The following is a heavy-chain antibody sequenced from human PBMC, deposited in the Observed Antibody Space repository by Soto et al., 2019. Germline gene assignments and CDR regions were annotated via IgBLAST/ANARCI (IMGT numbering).Heavy chain of an antibody. V-gene: IGHV3-43*01. CDR2: ITWNGGNT. D-gene: IGHD3-3*01. CDR3: ARETLSFGSALDV. Sequence: GGSLRLSCAASGFRFDDYNIHWVRQAPGKGLEWVSLITWNGGNTYYADYVKGRFTISRDGTTKSVSLQMTSLKTEDTGLYYRARETLSFGSALDVWGQGTTVTVSS. CDR1: GFRFDDYN. J-gene: IGHJ6*02.